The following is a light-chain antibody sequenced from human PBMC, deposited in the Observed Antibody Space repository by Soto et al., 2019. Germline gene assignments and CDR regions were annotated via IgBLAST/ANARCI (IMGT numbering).Light chain of an antibody. V-gene: IGLV2-11*01. CDR1: NSDVGGYNY. CDR3: CSYAGNSLWV. CDR2: DVS. J-gene: IGLJ3*02. Sequence: QSALTQPRSVSGSPGQSGTISCTGTNSDVGGYNYVSWYQQHPGKAPKLVIYDVSKRPSGVPDRFSGSKSGNTASLTISGLQAEDEADYYCCSYAGNSLWVFGGGTKVTVL.